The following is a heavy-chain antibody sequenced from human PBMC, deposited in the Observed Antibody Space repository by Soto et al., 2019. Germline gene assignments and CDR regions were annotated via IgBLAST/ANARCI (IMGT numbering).Heavy chain of an antibody. V-gene: IGHV1-3*01. CDR2: INAGNGNT. CDR3: ARYSSSWYDSYYYYMDV. CDR1: GYTFTSYA. D-gene: IGHD6-13*01. Sequence: ASVKVSCKASGYTFTSYAMYWVRQAPGQRLEWMGWINAGNGNTKYSQKFQGRVTITRDTSASTAYMELSSLRSEDTAVYYCARYSSSWYDSYYYYMDVWGKGTTVTVSS. J-gene: IGHJ6*03.